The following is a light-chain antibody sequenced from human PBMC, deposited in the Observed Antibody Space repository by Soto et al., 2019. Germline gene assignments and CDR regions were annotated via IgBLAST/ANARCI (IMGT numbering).Light chain of an antibody. Sequence: EIVLTQAPGTLSLSPGERASLSCRASQSVSNNYLALYQQKPCQAPRPLISGASTGATGVPATFSGSGSGTEFTLTINSLPSEDFAIYYCQQYNKWPWTFGQGTKVDIK. V-gene: IGKV3-15*01. CDR2: GAS. CDR3: QQYNKWPWT. CDR1: QSVSNN. J-gene: IGKJ1*01.